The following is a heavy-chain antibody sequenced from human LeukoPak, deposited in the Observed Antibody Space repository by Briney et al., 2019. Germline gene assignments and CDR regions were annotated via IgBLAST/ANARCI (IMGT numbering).Heavy chain of an antibody. Sequence: GGSLRLSCAASGFTFSNYGMXXXXQAPGXXLEWVXVIWYDGSXXXXADSVKXXXXXXRDNSKNTLYLQMNSLRAEDTAVYYCAAAAYRFQHWGQGTLVTVSS. D-gene: IGHD6-13*01. V-gene: IGHV3-33*01. CDR1: GFTFSNYG. J-gene: IGHJ1*01. CDR2: IWYDGSXX. CDR3: AAAAYRFQH.